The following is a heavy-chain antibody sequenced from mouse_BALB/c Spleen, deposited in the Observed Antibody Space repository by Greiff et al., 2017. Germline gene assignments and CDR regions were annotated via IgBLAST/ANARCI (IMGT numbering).Heavy chain of an antibody. Sequence: QVQLQQPGAELVKPGASVKLSCKASGYTFTRYYMYWVKQRPGQGLEWIGGINPSNGGTNFNEKFKSKATLIVDKSSSTAYMQLSSLTSEDSAVYYCTRTSLYAMDYWGQGTSVTVSS. CDR2: INPSNGGT. J-gene: IGHJ4*01. CDR1: GYTFTRYY. CDR3: TRTSLYAMDY. V-gene: IGHV1S81*02.